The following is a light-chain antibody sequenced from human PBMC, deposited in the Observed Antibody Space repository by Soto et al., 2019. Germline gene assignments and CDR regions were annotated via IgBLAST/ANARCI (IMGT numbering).Light chain of an antibody. Sequence: QLVLTQPPSVSGAPGQRVTISCTGSSSNIGAGYEVHWYQQLPGTAPKLLIYGNIYRPSGVPDRFSGSKSGTSVSLSITGLQAEDEADYHGQSYDSSLSGVVFGGGTQLTVL. V-gene: IGLV1-40*01. CDR1: SSNIGAGYE. CDR2: GNI. CDR3: QSYDSSLSGVV. J-gene: IGLJ2*01.